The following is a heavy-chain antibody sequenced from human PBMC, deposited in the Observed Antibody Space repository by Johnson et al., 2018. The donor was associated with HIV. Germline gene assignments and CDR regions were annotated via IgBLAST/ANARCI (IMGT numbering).Heavy chain of an antibody. CDR2: ISTSGGGI. V-gene: IGHV3-48*04. CDR3: ARGGLGFQNIHDPFDI. D-gene: IGHD1/OR15-1a*01. Sequence: VQLVESGGGVLRPGGSLRLSCAASGFTVSSNYMSWVRQAPGKGLEWVSHISTSGGGIYYADSMKGRFTISRDNAKNSLYLQMNSLRAEDTALYYCARGGLGFQNIHDPFDIWGQGTMVTVSS. CDR1: GFTVSSNY. J-gene: IGHJ3*02.